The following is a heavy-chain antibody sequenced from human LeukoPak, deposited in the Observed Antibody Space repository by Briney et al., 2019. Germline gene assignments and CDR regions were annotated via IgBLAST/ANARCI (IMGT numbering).Heavy chain of an antibody. CDR3: ARGAGYNYPYYFDY. CDR1: GFTFSNYA. Sequence: GGSLRLSCAASGFTFSNYAMSWVRQAPGKGLEWVSAISSSGGSTYYADSVKGRFTISRDNSENTLNLQMNSLRAEDTAVYYCARGAGYNYPYYFDYWGQGTLVTVSS. V-gene: IGHV3-23*01. CDR2: ISSSGGST. J-gene: IGHJ4*02. D-gene: IGHD5-24*01.